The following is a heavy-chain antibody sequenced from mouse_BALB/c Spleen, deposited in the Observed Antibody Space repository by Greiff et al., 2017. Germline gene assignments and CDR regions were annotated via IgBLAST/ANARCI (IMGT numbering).Heavy chain of an antibody. CDR2: ISSGGSYT. Sequence: EVHLVESGGDLVKPGGSLKLSCAASGFTFSSYGMSWVRQTPDKRLEWVATISSGGSYTYYPDSVKGRFTISRDNAKNTLYLQMSSLKSEYTAMYYCARQYDYDGYYAMDYWGQGTQSPSPQ. CDR1: GFTFSSYG. D-gene: IGHD2-4*01. CDR3: ARQYDYDGYYAMDY. V-gene: IGHV5-6*01. J-gene: IGHJ4*01.